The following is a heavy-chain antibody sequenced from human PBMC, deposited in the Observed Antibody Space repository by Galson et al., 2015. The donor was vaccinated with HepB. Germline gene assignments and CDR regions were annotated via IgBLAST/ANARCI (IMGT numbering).Heavy chain of an antibody. CDR1: GDSVSSNSAA. J-gene: IGHJ4*02. CDR2: TYYRSKWYN. D-gene: IGHD3-10*01. CDR3: ARDLLPHYYGSGSYYKGGFDY. V-gene: IGHV6-1*01. Sequence: CAISGDSVSSNSAAWNWIRQSPSRGLEWLGRTYYRSKWYNDYAVSVKSRITINPDTSKNQFSLQLNSVTPEDTAVYYCARDLLPHYYGSGSYYKGGFDYWGQGTLVTVSS.